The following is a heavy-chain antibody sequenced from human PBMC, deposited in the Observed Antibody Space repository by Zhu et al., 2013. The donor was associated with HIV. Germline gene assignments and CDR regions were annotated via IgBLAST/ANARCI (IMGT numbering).Heavy chain of an antibody. J-gene: IGHJ6*02. D-gene: IGHD2-8*01. Sequence: QVQLVQSGAEVKKPGASVKVSCKASGYTFTSYGISWVRQAPGQGLEWMGWISAYNGNTNYAQKLQGRVTMTTDTSTSTAYMELRSLRSDDTAVYYCARESYCTNGVCYLFVVDGMDVWGQGTTVTVSS. V-gene: IGHV1-18*01. CDR3: ARESYCTNGVCYLFVVDGMDV. CDR1: GYTFTSYG. CDR2: ISAYNGNT.